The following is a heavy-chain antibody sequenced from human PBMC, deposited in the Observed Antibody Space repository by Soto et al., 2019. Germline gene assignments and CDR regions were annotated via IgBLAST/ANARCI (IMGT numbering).Heavy chain of an antibody. CDR3: ARDPSGDYDILTGPFDY. Sequence: GGSLRLSCAASGFTFSSYGMHWVRQAPGKGLEWVAVIWYDGSNKYYADSVKGRFTISRDNSKNTLYLQMNSLRAEDTAVYYCARDPSGDYDILTGPFDYWGQGTLVTVSS. D-gene: IGHD3-9*01. CDR1: GFTFSSYG. CDR2: IWYDGSNK. J-gene: IGHJ4*02. V-gene: IGHV3-33*01.